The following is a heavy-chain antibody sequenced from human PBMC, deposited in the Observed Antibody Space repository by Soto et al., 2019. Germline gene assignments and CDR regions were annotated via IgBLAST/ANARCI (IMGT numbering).Heavy chain of an antibody. CDR3: AKLNRVVVPAAVFDY. D-gene: IGHD2-2*01. CDR2: ISGSGGST. V-gene: IGHV3-23*01. J-gene: IGHJ4*02. Sequence: GASLRLSCAASGFTFSSYAMSWVRQAPGKGQEWVSAISGSGGSTYYADSVKGRFTISRDNSKNTLYLQMNSLRADDTAVYYCAKLNRVVVPAAVFDYWGQGTRVTVSS. CDR1: GFTFSSYA.